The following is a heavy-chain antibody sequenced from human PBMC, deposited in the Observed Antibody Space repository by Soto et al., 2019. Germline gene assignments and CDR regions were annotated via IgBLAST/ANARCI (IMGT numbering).Heavy chain of an antibody. J-gene: IGHJ3*02. Sequence: SVKVSCKASGFTFTSSAVQWVRQARGQRLEWIGWIVVGSGNTNYAQKFQERVTITRDMSTSTAYMELSSLRSEDTAVYYCAAAKRGMIRDAFDIWGQGTMVTVSS. V-gene: IGHV1-58*01. D-gene: IGHD3-16*01. CDR2: IVVGSGNT. CDR1: GFTFTSSA. CDR3: AAAKRGMIRDAFDI.